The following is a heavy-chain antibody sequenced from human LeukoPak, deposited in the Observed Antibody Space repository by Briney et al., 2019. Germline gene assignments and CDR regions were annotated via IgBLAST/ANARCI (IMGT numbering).Heavy chain of an antibody. Sequence: ASVKVSCKASVYTFTSYDINWVRQATGQGLEWMGWMNPNSGNTGYAQKFQGRVTMTRNTSISTAYMELSSLRSEDTAVYYCARGRIAVAGTFDPWGQGTLVTVSS. D-gene: IGHD6-19*01. V-gene: IGHV1-8*01. CDR2: MNPNSGNT. CDR1: VYTFTSYD. CDR3: ARGRIAVAGTFDP. J-gene: IGHJ5*02.